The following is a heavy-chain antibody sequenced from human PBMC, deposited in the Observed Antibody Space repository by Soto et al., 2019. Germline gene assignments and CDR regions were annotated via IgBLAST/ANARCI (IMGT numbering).Heavy chain of an antibody. V-gene: IGHV4-31*03. CDR1: GGSISSGGYY. Sequence: SETLSLTCTVSGGSISSGGYYWSWIRQHPGKGLEWIGYIYYSGSTYYNPSLKSRVTISVDTSKNQFSLKLSSVTAADTAVYYCARGTRDDFWSGYTNWFDHWGQGTLVTVSS. CDR2: IYYSGST. CDR3: ARGTRDDFWSGYTNWFDH. J-gene: IGHJ5*02. D-gene: IGHD3-3*01.